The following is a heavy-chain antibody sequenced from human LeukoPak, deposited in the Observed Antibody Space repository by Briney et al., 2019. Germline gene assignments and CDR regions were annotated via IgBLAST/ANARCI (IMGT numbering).Heavy chain of an antibody. CDR3: ARPYYYDSSGYFGY. J-gene: IGHJ4*02. CDR2: INQDGSEK. Sequence: GGSLRLSCAASGFTFSSYGMHWVRQAPGKGLEWVASINQDGSEKYYVDSVKGRFTISRDNAKNSLYLQMNSLRAEDTAVYYCARPYYYDSSGYFGYWGQGTLVTVSS. D-gene: IGHD3-22*01. V-gene: IGHV3-7*04. CDR1: GFTFSSYG.